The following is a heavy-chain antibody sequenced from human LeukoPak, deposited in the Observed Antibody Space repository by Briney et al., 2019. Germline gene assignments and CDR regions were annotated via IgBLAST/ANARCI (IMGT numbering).Heavy chain of an antibody. D-gene: IGHD3-3*01. CDR1: GFTFSSYG. CDR3: AKGSLEWLLFYGMDV. V-gene: IGHV3-30*18. Sequence: GGSLRLSCAASGFTFSSYGMHWARQAPGKGLEWVAVISYDGSNKYYADSVKGRFTISRNNSKNTLYLQMNSLRAEDTAVYYCAKGSLEWLLFYGMDVWGQGTTVTVSS. J-gene: IGHJ6*02. CDR2: ISYDGSNK.